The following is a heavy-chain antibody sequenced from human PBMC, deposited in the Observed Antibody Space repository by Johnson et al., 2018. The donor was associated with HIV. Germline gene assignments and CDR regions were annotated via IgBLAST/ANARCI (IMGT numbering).Heavy chain of an antibody. J-gene: IGHJ3*02. CDR3: ARVRSSSAYAFDI. CDR1: GFMFEDYG. D-gene: IGHD6-13*01. V-gene: IGHV3-30*03. Sequence: QVQLVESGGGVVRPGGSLRLSCVGSGFMFEDYGMSWVRQAPGKGLEWVAVISYDGSNKYYADSVKGRFTISRDNSKNTLYLQMNSLRAEDTAVYYCARVRSSSAYAFDIWGQGTMVTVSS. CDR2: ISYDGSNK.